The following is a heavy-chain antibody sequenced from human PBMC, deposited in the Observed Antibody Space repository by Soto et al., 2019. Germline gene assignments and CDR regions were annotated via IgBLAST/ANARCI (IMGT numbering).Heavy chain of an antibody. CDR3: ARELNTDPSAYYSFAY. Sequence: QAQLVQSGPEVKMPGASVKVSCRTSGYTFTAYGLAWLRQAPGQRPEWMGWVSTNNADTNYAQKFQGRVTMTTETSTRTTYMELRSLRSDDTAVYYCARELNTDPSAYYSFAYWGQGTLVTVSS. V-gene: IGHV1-18*01. D-gene: IGHD3-22*01. CDR1: GYTFTAYG. J-gene: IGHJ4*02. CDR2: VSTNNADT.